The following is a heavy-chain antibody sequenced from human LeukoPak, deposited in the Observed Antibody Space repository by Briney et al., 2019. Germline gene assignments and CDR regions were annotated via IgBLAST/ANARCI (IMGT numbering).Heavy chain of an antibody. J-gene: IGHJ4*02. Sequence: PSETLSLTCTVSGGSVSSGSYYWSWIRQPPGKALEWIGYIYYSGSTRYNPSLKSRVTISADTSKNQFSLKVISVTAADTAVYYCAREAGSSGSFDYWGQGTLVSVSS. CDR2: IYYSGST. CDR3: AREAGSSGSFDY. D-gene: IGHD6-19*01. V-gene: IGHV4-61*01. CDR1: GGSVSSGSYY.